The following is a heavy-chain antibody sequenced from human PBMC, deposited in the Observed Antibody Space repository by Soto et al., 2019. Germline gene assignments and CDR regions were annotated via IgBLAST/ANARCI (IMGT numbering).Heavy chain of an antibody. CDR3: AKRVHPSPCGRSCCSFRFDP. CDR1: GGSISSGDYY. D-gene: IGHD2-15*01. V-gene: IGHV4-30-4*01. CDR2: IYYSWST. J-gene: IGHJ5*02. Sequence: PSETLSLTCTVSGGSISSGDYYWSWIRQPPGKGLEWIGYIYYSWSTYYNPSLRSRVTISVDTSKNQFSLKLSSVTAADTAVYYCAKRVHPSPCGRSCCSFRFDPWGQGTLVTVYS.